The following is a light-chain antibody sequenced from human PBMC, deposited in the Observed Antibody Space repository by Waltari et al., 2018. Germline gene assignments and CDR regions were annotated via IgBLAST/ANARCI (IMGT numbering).Light chain of an antibody. CDR3: QQYDGEVLT. CDR1: QSVSRNY. V-gene: IGKV3-20*01. CDR2: GAS. Sequence: EIVLTQSPGTLSLSPGERATLSCRASQSVSRNYLNWYQQKGGRAPRLLIHGASIRATGIPDRFSGRGSGTEFTLTISRLEPEDFAVYYCQQYDGEVLTFGGGTKVEI. J-gene: IGKJ4*01.